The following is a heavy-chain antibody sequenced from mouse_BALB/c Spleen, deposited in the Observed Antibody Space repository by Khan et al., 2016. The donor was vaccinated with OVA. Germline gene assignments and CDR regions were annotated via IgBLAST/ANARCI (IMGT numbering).Heavy chain of an antibody. CDR3: ARRNYFGYTFAY. J-gene: IGHJ3*01. Sequence: QVQLKQSGAELARPGASVKLSCKASGYTFTDYYINWVKQRTGQGLEWIGEISPGSGDTYYNERFKGKATLTADNSSSTAYMQLSSLTSEASAVDFCARRNYFGYTFAYWGQGTLVTVSA. V-gene: IGHV1-77*01. CDR2: ISPGSGDT. D-gene: IGHD1-2*01. CDR1: GYTFTDYY.